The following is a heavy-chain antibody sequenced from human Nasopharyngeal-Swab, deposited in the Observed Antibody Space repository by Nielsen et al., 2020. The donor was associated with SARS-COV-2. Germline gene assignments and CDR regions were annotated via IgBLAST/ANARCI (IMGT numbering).Heavy chain of an antibody. J-gene: IGHJ1*01. CDR3: TKDAYSSSSRLLH. CDR2: ISWNSGSI. CDR1: GFTFDDYA. V-gene: IGHV3-9*01. Sequence: SLKISCAASGFTFDDYAMHWVRQAPGKGLEWVSGISWNSGSIGDADSVKGRFAISRDNAKNSLYLEMNNLRPEDTAIYYCTKDAYSSSSRLLHWGQGTLVSVSP. D-gene: IGHD6-6*01.